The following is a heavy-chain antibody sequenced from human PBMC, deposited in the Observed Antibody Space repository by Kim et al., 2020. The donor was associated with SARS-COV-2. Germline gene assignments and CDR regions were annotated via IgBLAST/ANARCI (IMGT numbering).Heavy chain of an antibody. CDR3: ARHIPQWLRFDNWFDP. CDR1: GGSISSSSYY. V-gene: IGHV4-39*01. Sequence: SETLSLTCTVSGGSISSSSYYWGWIRQPPGKGLEWIGSIYYSGSTYYNPSLKSRVTISVDTSKNQFSLKLSSVTAADTVGYYCARHIPQWLRFDNWFDPWGQGTLPSVSS. J-gene: IGHJ5*02. CDR2: IYYSGST. D-gene: IGHD5-12*01.